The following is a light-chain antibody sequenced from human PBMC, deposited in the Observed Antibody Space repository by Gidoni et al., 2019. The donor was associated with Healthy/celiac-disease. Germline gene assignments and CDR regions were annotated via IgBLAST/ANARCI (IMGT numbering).Light chain of an antibody. CDR1: ALPKQY. CDR2: KDS. CDR3: QSADSSGTYVV. Sequence: ELTQPPSVSVSPGQTARITCSGDALPKQYAYWYQQKPGKAPVLVIYKDSERPSGFPERFSGSSSGTTVTLTISGVQAEDEADYYCQSADSSGTYVVFGGVTKLTVL. J-gene: IGLJ2*01. V-gene: IGLV3-25*03.